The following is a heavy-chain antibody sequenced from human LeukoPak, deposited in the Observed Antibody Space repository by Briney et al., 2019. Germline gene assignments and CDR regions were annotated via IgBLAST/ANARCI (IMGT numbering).Heavy chain of an antibody. V-gene: IGHV3-30*18. Sequence: GGSLRLSCAASGFTFSRYGMHWVRQAPGRGLEWVSLISYDGVTKYYADTAKGRFTIARDNSKNMLYVQMNSLRAEDTAVYYCAKDRGSSSSAYGMDVWGQGTTVTVSS. CDR1: GFTFSRYG. J-gene: IGHJ6*02. CDR2: ISYDGVTK. D-gene: IGHD6-13*01. CDR3: AKDRGSSSSAYGMDV.